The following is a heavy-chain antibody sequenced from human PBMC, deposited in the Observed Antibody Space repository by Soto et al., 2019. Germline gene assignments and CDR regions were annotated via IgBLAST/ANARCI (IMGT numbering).Heavy chain of an antibody. D-gene: IGHD2-15*01. CDR1: GYTFTSYD. CDR2: MSPNSGNT. J-gene: IGHJ6*02. Sequence: VASVKVSCKASGYTFTSYDINWVRQATGQGLEWMGWMSPNSGNTGYAQKFQGRVTMTRNTSINTAYMELSSLRSADTAVYYCARGYSLHGYDYYFGIDVWGQGTTVTVYS. CDR3: ARGYSLHGYDYYFGIDV. V-gene: IGHV1-8*01.